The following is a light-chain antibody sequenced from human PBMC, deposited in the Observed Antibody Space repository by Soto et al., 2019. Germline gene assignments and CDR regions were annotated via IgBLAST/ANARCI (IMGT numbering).Light chain of an antibody. CDR2: EDN. CDR1: SGSIASNY. CDR3: QSYDGTNWV. V-gene: IGLV6-57*01. Sequence: NFMLTQPHSVSESPGKTVTISCTRSSGSIASNYVQWYQQRPGSFPTTVIYEDNQRPSGVPDRFSGSIDSSSNSASLTISGLKTEAEADYYCQSYDGTNWVFGGGTKLTVL. J-gene: IGLJ3*02.